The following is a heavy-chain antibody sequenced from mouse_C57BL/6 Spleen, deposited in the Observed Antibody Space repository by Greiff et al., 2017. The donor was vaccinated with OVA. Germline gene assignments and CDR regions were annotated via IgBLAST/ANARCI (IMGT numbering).Heavy chain of an antibody. CDR2: IYPGSGST. CDR1: GYTFTSYW. J-gene: IGHJ1*03. D-gene: IGHD3-2*02. Sequence: QVQLQQPGAELVKPGASVKMSCKASGYTFTSYWITWVKQRPGPGLEWIGAIYPGSGSTNDNEKFKSKATLTVDTSSSTAYMQLSSLTSEDAAVYYCARQAPSTAQAYYDVWGTGTTVTVSS. CDR3: ARQAPSTAQAYYDV. V-gene: IGHV1-55*01.